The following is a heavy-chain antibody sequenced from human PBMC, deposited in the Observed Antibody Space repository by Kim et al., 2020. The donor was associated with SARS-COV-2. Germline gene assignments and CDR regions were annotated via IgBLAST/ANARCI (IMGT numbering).Heavy chain of an antibody. Sequence: SETLSLTCTVSDGSISSGGYYWSWIRQHPGKGLEWIGYIYYSGSTYYNPSLKSRVTISVDTSKNQFSLKLGSVTAADTAVYYCARVISYYYDSSGFDAFDIWGQGTMVTVSS. CDR3: ARVISYYYDSSGFDAFDI. CDR1: DGSISSGGYY. D-gene: IGHD3-22*01. J-gene: IGHJ3*02. V-gene: IGHV4-31*03. CDR2: IYYSGST.